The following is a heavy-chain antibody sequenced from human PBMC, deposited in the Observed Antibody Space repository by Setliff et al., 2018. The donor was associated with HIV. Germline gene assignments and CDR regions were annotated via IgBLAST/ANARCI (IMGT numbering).Heavy chain of an antibody. CDR2: INPNSGGT. Sequence: ASVKVSCKATGYTFTDYYMHWVRQAPGQGLEWMGRINPNSGGTQYGQRFQGRVTMTRDTSSSTAYMELNGLRSDDTAVYYCARGGRFSAPGRDIWYYYYYMDIWGKGTTVTVSS. J-gene: IGHJ6*03. D-gene: IGHD3-9*01. V-gene: IGHV1-2*06. CDR1: GYTFTDYY. CDR3: ARGGRFSAPGRDIWYYYYYMDI.